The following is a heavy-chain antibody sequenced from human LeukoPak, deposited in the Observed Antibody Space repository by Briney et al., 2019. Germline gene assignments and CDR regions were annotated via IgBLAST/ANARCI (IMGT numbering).Heavy chain of an antibody. CDR1: GGSISSSSYY. V-gene: IGHV4-39*07. CDR3: ARDPARDCSGGSCYSVEVGFDY. Sequence: SETLSLTCTVSGGSISSSSYYWGWIRQPPGKGLEWIGSIYYSGSTYYNPSLKSRVTISVDTSKNQFSLKLSSVTAADTAVYYCARDPARDCSGGSCYSVEVGFDYWGQGTLVTVSS. J-gene: IGHJ4*02. D-gene: IGHD2-15*01. CDR2: IYYSGST.